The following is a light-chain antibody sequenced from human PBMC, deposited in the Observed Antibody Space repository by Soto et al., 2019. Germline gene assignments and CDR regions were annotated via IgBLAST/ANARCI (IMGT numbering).Light chain of an antibody. CDR2: EAS. Sequence: IVMTQSPDSLTVSLGERATISCKSSKSLLYRANSKNYLAWYQQKPGQPPKLVMSEASTRESGVPDRISGGEYGTDVTLTINSLQAEDVAFYYCQQYYGYPTTFGGGTKVEI. CDR3: QQYYGYPTT. V-gene: IGKV4-1*01. J-gene: IGKJ4*01. CDR1: KSLLYRANSKNY.